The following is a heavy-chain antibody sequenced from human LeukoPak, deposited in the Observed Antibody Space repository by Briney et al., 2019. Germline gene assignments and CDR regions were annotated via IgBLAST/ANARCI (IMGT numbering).Heavy chain of an antibody. CDR3: ARDPPTLKMAVAGLFDY. J-gene: IGHJ4*02. CDR2: INPNSGGT. V-gene: IGHV1-2*02. Sequence: GASVKVSCKASGYTFTGYYMHWVRQAPGQGLEWMGWINPNSGGTNYAQKFQGRVTMTRDTSISTAYMELSRLRSDDTAVYYCARDPPTLKMAVAGLFDYWGQGTLVTVSS. CDR1: GYTFTGYY. D-gene: IGHD6-19*01.